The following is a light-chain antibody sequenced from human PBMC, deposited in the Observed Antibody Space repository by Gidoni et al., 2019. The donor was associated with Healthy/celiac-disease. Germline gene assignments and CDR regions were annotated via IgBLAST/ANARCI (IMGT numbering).Light chain of an antibody. V-gene: IGKV3-20*01. J-gene: IGKJ1*01. Sequence: DIVLTQSPGTLSLSPGESATLSCRASQIVSSNYLAWYQQKPGQAPRLLIYGASSRATGTPDRFSGSGSGTDFTLTISSLEPEDFAVYYCQQYGRSPWTFGQGTKVEIK. CDR2: GAS. CDR3: QQYGRSPWT. CDR1: QIVSSNY.